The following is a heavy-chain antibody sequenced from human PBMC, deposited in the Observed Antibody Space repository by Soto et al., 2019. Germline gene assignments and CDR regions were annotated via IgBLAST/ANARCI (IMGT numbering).Heavy chain of an antibody. CDR2: INPNSGGT. V-gene: IGHV1-2*04. CDR1: GYTFTGYY. J-gene: IGHJ6*02. D-gene: IGHD2-15*01. CDR3: ARSQTVVAATLPADGMDV. Sequence: ASVKVSCKASGYTFTGYYMHWVRQAPGQGLEWMGWINPNSGGTNYAQKFQGWVTMTRDTSISTAYMELSRLRSDDTAVYYGARSQTVVAATLPADGMDVWGQGTTITVFS.